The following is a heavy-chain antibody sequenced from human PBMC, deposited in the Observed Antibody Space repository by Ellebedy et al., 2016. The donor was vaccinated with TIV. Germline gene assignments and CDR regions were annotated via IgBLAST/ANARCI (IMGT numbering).Heavy chain of an antibody. J-gene: IGHJ5*01. CDR2: ISGSGGST. CDR3: ARGPNSDS. Sequence: GESLKISCAASGFTFSSYAMSWVRQAPGKGLEWVSGISGSGGSTYYADSVKGRFTLSRDNSKNTLYLQMNTLRTDDTAVYYCARGPNSDSWGQGTLVTVSS. CDR1: GFTFSSYA. V-gene: IGHV3-23*01.